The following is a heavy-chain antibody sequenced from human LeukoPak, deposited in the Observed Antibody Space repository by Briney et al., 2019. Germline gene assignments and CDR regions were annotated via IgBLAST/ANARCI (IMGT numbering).Heavy chain of an antibody. J-gene: IGHJ4*02. Sequence: EASVKVSCKASGYTFTSYGISWVRQAPGQGLEWMGWISAYNGNTNYAQKLQGRVTMTTDTSTSTAYMELRSLRSDDTAVYYCARRPDYYYDSSGYGVYSALDYWGQGTLVTVSS. CDR3: ARRPDYYYDSSGYGVYSALDY. V-gene: IGHV1-18*01. CDR1: GYTFTSYG. D-gene: IGHD3-22*01. CDR2: ISAYNGNT.